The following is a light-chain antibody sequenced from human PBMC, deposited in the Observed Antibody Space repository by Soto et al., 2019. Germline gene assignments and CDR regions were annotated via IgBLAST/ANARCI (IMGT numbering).Light chain of an antibody. J-gene: IGLJ2*01. V-gene: IGLV2-11*01. Sequence: QSALTQPPSASGSPGQSVTISCTGTSSDIGGYNYVSWYQQHPGKAPKLLICDVSRRPSGVPDRFSGSKSGNTASLTISGLQAEDEADYYCCSYAGSYTYVVFGGGTQLTVL. CDR3: CSYAGSYTYVV. CDR1: SSDIGGYNY. CDR2: DVS.